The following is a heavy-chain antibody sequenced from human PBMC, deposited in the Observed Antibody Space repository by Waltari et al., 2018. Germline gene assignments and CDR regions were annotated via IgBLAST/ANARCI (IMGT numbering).Heavy chain of an antibody. CDR2: INHSGST. J-gene: IGHJ3*02. D-gene: IGHD3-22*01. CDR1: GGSFSGYY. CDR3: ADDSSGGWAFDI. V-gene: IGHV4-34*01. Sequence: QVQLQQWGAGLLKPSETLSLTCAVYGGSFSGYYWSWIRQPPGKGLEWIGEINHSGSTNYNPSLKSRVTIAVDTSKNQFSLKLSSVTAADTAVYYCADDSSGGWAFDIWGQGTMVTVSS.